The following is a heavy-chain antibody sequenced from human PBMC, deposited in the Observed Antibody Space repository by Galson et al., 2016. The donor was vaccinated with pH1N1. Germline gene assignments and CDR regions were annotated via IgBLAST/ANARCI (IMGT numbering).Heavy chain of an antibody. J-gene: IGHJ4*02. Sequence: SLRLSCAASGFAFDDFAMHWVRHVPGKGLEWVSGISWNSNSIGYADSVKGRFTISRDSAKKSLFLQMNSLRVEDTALYYCAKGAGRYYFGSGSFNYWGQGTKVTVSS. CDR3: AKGAGRYYFGSGSFNY. D-gene: IGHD3-10*01. CDR2: ISWNSNSI. V-gene: IGHV3-9*01. CDR1: GFAFDDFA.